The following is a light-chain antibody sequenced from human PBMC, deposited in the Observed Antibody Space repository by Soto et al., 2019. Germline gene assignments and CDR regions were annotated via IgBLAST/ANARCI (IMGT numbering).Light chain of an antibody. CDR3: QQYNNWHPWT. CDR2: GAS. CDR1: QSVSSN. J-gene: IGKJ1*01. V-gene: IGKV3-15*01. Sequence: EIVMTQSPDTLSVSPGERATLSCRASQSVSSNLAWYQQKPGQAPRLLIYGASTRATGIPARFSGSGSATEFTLTISSLQSEDSAVYYCQQYNNWHPWTFGLWTQVEIK.